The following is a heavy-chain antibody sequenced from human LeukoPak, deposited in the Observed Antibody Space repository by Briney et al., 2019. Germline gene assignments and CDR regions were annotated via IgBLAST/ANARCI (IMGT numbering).Heavy chain of an antibody. D-gene: IGHD1-26*01. V-gene: IGHV3-53*01. Sequence: PGGSLLLSSAASGAPFISNDMSGVRHAPAKGRVWVSVIYSGSGTYHAEPVKGPFPSSRDNSKNTLYLQVNSLRAEDTAVYYCAREVLVGAMDHWGQGTQVTVSS. CDR3: AREVLVGAMDH. CDR1: GAPFISND. J-gene: IGHJ4*02. CDR2: IYSGSGT.